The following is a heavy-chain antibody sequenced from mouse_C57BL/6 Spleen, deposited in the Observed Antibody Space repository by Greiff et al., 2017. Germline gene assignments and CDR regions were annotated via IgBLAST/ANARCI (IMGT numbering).Heavy chain of an antibody. J-gene: IGHJ4*01. CDR3: ARDRMVKGEMDY. D-gene: IGHD2-3*01. V-gene: IGHV2-9-1*01. Sequence: VMLVESGPGLVAPSQSLSITCTVSGFSLTSYAISWVRQPPGKGLEWLGVIWAGGGTNYNSALKSRLSIRKDNSKSQVSLKRNSLQTDDTARYYCARDRMVKGEMDYWGQGASVTVSS. CDR1: GFSLTSYA. CDR2: IWAGGGT.